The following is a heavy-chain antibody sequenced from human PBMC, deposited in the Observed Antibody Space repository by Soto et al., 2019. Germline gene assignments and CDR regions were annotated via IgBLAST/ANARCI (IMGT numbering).Heavy chain of an antibody. CDR1: GFSLSSNGVG. CDR3: AHNFLGSGSYTGDRFDS. J-gene: IGHJ5*01. CDR2: VYWYDDK. V-gene: IGHV2-5*01. Sequence: QITLKESGPTLVKPTQTLTLTCSFSGFSLSSNGVGVGWIRQPPGKALEFLALVYWYDDKRYSPSLKSRLTITQDTSKTQVVLTITNMDPVDTATNYCAHNFLGSGSYTGDRFDSWGQGTLVTVSS. D-gene: IGHD3-10*01.